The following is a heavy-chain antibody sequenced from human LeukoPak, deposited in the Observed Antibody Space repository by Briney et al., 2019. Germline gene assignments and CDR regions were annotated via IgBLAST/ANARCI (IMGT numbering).Heavy chain of an antibody. Sequence: TGGSLRLSCAASGFTFSDYYMSWIRQAPGKGLEWVSYISSSGSTIYYADSVKGQFTISRDNAKNSLYLQMNSLRAEDTAVYYCARDLSLYCSGGSCYSLNYWGQGTLVTVLS. J-gene: IGHJ4*02. CDR2: ISSSGSTI. V-gene: IGHV3-11*04. CDR1: GFTFSDYY. CDR3: ARDLSLYCSGGSCYSLNY. D-gene: IGHD2-15*01.